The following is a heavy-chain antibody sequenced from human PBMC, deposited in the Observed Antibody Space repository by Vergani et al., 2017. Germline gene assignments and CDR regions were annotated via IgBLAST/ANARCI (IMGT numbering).Heavy chain of an antibody. CDR3: ALAESSTSCINCVCITPETGSWFDP. CDR1: GYTFTYRY. V-gene: IGHV1-45*02. CDR2: ITPFNGNT. J-gene: IGHJ5*02. D-gene: IGHD2-2*01. Sequence: QMQLVQSGAEVKKTGSSVKVSCKASGYTFTYRYLHWVRQAPGQALEWMGWITPFNGNTNYAQKFQDRVTITRDRSMSTAYMELSSLRSEDTAMYYCALAESSTSCINCVCITPETGSWFDPWGQGTLVTVSS.